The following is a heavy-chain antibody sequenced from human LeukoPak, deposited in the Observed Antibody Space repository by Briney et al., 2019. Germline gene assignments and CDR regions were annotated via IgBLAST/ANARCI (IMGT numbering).Heavy chain of an antibody. Sequence: ASVKVSCKASGYSFVLYGISWVRQAPGQGLEWMGWISAYNGDTYYAQNLQGRLTMTTDTSTNTAYMELRSLRSDDTAVYYCARAGGDGYNYVDAFDIWGQGTMVTVSS. CDR2: ISAYNGDT. J-gene: IGHJ3*02. V-gene: IGHV1-18*01. CDR1: GYSFVLYG. D-gene: IGHD5-24*01. CDR3: ARAGGDGYNYVDAFDI.